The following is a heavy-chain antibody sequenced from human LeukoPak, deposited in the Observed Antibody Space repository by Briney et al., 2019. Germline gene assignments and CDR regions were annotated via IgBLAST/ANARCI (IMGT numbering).Heavy chain of an antibody. CDR3: ARGRGRRAKDYYYYGMDV. CDR1: GYTFTGYY. J-gene: IGHJ6*02. CDR2: INPNSGGT. D-gene: IGHD3-10*01. V-gene: IGHV1-2*02. Sequence: GASVKVSCKASGYTFTGYYMHWVRQAPGQGLEWMGWINPNSGGTNYAQKFQGRVTMTRDTSISTAYMELSRLRSDDTAVYYCARGRGRRAKDYYYYGMDVWGQGTTVTVSS.